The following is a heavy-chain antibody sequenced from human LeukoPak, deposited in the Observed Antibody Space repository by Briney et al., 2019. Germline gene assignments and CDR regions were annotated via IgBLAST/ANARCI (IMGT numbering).Heavy chain of an antibody. J-gene: IGHJ3*02. CDR2: IYYSGST. V-gene: IGHV4-61*08. CDR1: GDSISSGGYY. CDR3: ASDASGNGYVFDI. Sequence: PSGTLSVTCAVAGDSISSGGYYLSWIRHPPGKGLGWPGYIYYSGSTNYNPSLKSRVTISVDTSKNQFSLKLSSVTAADTAVYYCASDASGNGYVFDIWGQGTMVTVSS. D-gene: IGHD1-26*01.